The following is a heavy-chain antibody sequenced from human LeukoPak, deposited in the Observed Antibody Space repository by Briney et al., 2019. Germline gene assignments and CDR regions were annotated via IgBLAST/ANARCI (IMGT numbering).Heavy chain of an antibody. CDR3: ATNNYDFWSGYDNWFDP. CDR2: IYTSGST. J-gene: IGHJ5*02. D-gene: IGHD3-3*01. V-gene: IGHV4-59*10. CDR1: GGSFSGYC. Sequence: PSETLSLTCAVYGGSFSGYCWSWIRQPPGKGLEWIGRIYTSGSTNYNPSLKSRVTMSVDTSKNQFSLKLSSVTAADTAVYYCATNNYDFWSGYDNWFDPWGQGTLVTVSS.